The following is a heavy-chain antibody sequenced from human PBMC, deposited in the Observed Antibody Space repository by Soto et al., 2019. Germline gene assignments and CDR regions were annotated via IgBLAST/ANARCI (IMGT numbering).Heavy chain of an antibody. V-gene: IGHV3-43*01. Sequence: PGGSLRLSCAASGFTFDDYTMHWVRQAPGKGLEWVSLISWDGGTTYYADSVKGRFTISRDNSKTSLYLQMNSLRTEDTALYYCAKDSGGSSWWSGSYYAMDVWGQGTTVTVS. J-gene: IGHJ6*02. CDR3: AKDSGGSSWWSGSYYAMDV. CDR1: GFTFDDYT. D-gene: IGHD6-13*01. CDR2: ISWDGGTT.